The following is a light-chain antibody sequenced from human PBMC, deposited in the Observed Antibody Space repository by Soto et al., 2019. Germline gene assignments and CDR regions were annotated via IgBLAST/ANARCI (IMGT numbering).Light chain of an antibody. CDR2: LGS. Sequence: GMPQSPLSLPGTPGEQASISCRSSPSLVHSHGYSYMDWYLQKSGQSPQLLIYLGSKRSSGVPDRFSGSGSGTDFTLKISRVEAEDIGVYYCMQTLQSPLTFGGGTKVDIK. V-gene: IGKV2-28*01. J-gene: IGKJ4*02. CDR3: MQTLQSPLT. CDR1: PSLVHSHGYSY.